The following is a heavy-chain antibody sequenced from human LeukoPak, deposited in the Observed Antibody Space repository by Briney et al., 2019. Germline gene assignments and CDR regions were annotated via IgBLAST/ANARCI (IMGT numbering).Heavy chain of an antibody. CDR1: GLTFSPYS. V-gene: IGHV3-21*01. CDR2: INGSSSYI. D-gene: IGHD5-24*01. J-gene: IGHJ4*02. CDR3: ARAGTDNHFDY. Sequence: HGGSLRLSCVASGLTFSPYSMNWVRQAPGKGLEWVSCINGSSSYIYYGDSVKGRFTISRDNAKNSLYLQMNSLRAEDTAVYYCARAGTDNHFDYWGQGTLVTVPS.